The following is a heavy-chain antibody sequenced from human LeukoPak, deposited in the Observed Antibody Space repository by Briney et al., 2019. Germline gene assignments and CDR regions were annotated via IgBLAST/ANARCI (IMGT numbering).Heavy chain of an antibody. D-gene: IGHD5-24*01. CDR1: GFTFSSYN. CDR3: ARLRSLDK. J-gene: IGHJ4*02. Sequence: PGGSLRLSCAASGFTFSSYNMNWVRQAPGKGLEWVSSITSSSSYIYYADSVKGRFTISRDNAKNSLYLQMDSLRVEDTAEYYCARLRSLDKWGQGTLVTVS. CDR2: ITSSSSYI. V-gene: IGHV3-21*06.